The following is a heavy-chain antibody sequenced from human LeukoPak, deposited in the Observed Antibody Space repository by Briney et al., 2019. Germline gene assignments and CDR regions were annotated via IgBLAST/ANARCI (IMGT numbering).Heavy chain of an antibody. D-gene: IGHD2-15*01. CDR2: IYPGDSDT. V-gene: IGHV5-51*01. Sequence: GESLQISCKGSGYIFTSYWIGWVRQMPGKGLEWMGIIYPGDSDTRYSPSFQGQVTISADKSISTAYLQWSSLKASDTAMYYCARQHCSGGSCYSAPFDYWGQGTLVTVSS. CDR3: ARQHCSGGSCYSAPFDY. J-gene: IGHJ4*02. CDR1: GYIFTSYW.